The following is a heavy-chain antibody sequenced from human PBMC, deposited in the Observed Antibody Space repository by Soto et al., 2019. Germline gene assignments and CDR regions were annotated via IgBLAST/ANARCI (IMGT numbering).Heavy chain of an antibody. Sequence: QVQLVESGGGVVQPGRSLRLSCAASGFTFSSYAMHWVRQAPGKGLEWVAVISYDGSNKYYADSVKGRFTISRDNSKNTLYLQMNSLTAKDTAVYYCARELTKVTANWCSSCGKGTLVTVSS. V-gene: IGHV3-30-3*01. D-gene: IGHD2-21*02. J-gene: IGHJ5*01. CDR3: ARELTKVTANWCSS. CDR2: ISYDGSNK. CDR1: GFTFSSYA.